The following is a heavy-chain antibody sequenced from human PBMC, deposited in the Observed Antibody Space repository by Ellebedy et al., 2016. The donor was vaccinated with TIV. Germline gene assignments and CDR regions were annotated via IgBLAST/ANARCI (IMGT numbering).Heavy chain of an antibody. CDR2: IYRGGGAT. CDR3: AKDQVGGDGRWVFDL. Sequence: PGGSLRLSCVGSGFSFSTYATAWVRQTPGKGLEWVSGIYRGGGATYYADSVKGRFTIPRDNSKNTMYLQMNSLRAEDTAIYYCAKDQVGGDGRWVFDLWGQGTMVTVSS. D-gene: IGHD3-16*01. V-gene: IGHV3-23*01. CDR1: GFSFSTYA. J-gene: IGHJ3*01.